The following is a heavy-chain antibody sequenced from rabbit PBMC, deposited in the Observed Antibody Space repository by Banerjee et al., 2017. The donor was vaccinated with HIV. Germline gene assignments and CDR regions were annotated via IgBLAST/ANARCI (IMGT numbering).Heavy chain of an antibody. CDR2: IYAGSSGST. V-gene: IGHV1S45*01. D-gene: IGHD1-1*01. CDR3: ARDSTSYSGYAFNL. J-gene: IGHJ4*01. Sequence: EESGGDLVKPEGSLTLTCTASGFTLSSSYWICWVRQAPGKGLEWIGCIYAGSSGSTYYASWAKGRFTISKTSSTTVTLQMTSLTAADTATYFCARDSTSYSGYAFNLWGPGTLVTVS. CDR1: GFTLSSSYW.